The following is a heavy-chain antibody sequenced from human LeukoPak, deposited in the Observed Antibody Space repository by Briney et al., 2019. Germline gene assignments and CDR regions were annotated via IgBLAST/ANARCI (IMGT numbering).Heavy chain of an antibody. V-gene: IGHV3-23*01. CDR1: GVTFSRYA. Sequence: QPGGSLRLSCAASGVTFSRYAMSWVRQAPGKGLEWVSAISESGTGTYYADSVKGRFTISRGNSKNTLSLQMNSLRAEDTAVYYCAKDIAQGYTFGSIEQDYWGQGTLVTVSS. CDR2: ISESGTGT. CDR3: AKDIAQGYTFGSIEQDY. J-gene: IGHJ4*02. D-gene: IGHD5-18*01.